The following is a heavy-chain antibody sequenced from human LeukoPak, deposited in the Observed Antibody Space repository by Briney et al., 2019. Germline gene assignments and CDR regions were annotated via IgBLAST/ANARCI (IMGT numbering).Heavy chain of an antibody. V-gene: IGHV3-43*02. Sequence: GGSLRLSCRASGFTFVDYAMHWVRQAPGKGLEWVSRIFGDGAGAYYAESVEGRFTISRDNAKNSLYVQMNSLRAEDTAVYYCARDCSSTICYWVDCWGQGALVTVSS. D-gene: IGHD2-2*01. J-gene: IGHJ4*02. CDR1: GFTFVDYA. CDR3: ARDCSSTICYWVDC. CDR2: IFGDGAGA.